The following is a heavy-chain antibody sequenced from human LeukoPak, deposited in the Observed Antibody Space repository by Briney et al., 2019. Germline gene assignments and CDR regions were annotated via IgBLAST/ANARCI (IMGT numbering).Heavy chain of an antibody. CDR3: SRDQTPYY. V-gene: IGHV3-21*03. Sequence: PGGSLRLSCAASGFTFSTYSMNWVRQAPGKGLEWVSSISSSSSYIHYADSMKGRFTISRDNAKKSLYLQMNSLKTEDTAVYFCSRDQTPYYWGQGTLVTVSS. CDR2: ISSSSSYI. J-gene: IGHJ4*02. CDR1: GFTFSTYS.